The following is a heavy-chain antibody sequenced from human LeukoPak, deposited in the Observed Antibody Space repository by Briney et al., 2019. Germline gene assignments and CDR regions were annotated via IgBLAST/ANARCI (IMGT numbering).Heavy chain of an antibody. CDR1: GYTFTGYY. V-gene: IGHV1-2*06. CDR2: INPNSGGT. D-gene: IGHD1-26*01. Sequence: ASVKVSCKASGYTFTGYYMNWVRQAPGQGLEWMGRINPNSGGTNYAQKFQGRVTLTRDTSISTAYMELSRLRSDDTAVYYCARGSYANWFDPWGQGTLVTVSS. J-gene: IGHJ5*02. CDR3: ARGSYANWFDP.